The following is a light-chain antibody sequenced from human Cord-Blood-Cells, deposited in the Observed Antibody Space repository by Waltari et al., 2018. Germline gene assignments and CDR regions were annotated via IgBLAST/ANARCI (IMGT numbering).Light chain of an antibody. V-gene: IGKV1-39*01. J-gene: IGKJ2*01. CDR1: QSISSY. CDR3: QQSYSTPHT. Sequence: DIQMTQSPYSLSASVGDRVTITCRASQSISSYLNWYQQKPGKAPKLLIYAASSLQSGVPSRFSRSGSGTDFTLTISSLQPEDFATYYCQQSYSTPHTFGQGTKLEIK. CDR2: AAS.